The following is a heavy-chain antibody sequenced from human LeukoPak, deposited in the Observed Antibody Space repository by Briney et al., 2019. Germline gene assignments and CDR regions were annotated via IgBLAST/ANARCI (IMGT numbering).Heavy chain of an antibody. CDR2: LYRGGST. Sequence: PGGSLRLSCAASGFTVRSNYMSWVRQAPGKGLEWVSVLYRGGSTYYADSVKGRFTISRDNSKNTLYLQMNSLRAEDTAVYYCARTWGYSSSWFEIYFDYWGQGTLVTVSS. CDR1: GFTVRSNY. V-gene: IGHV3-53*01. D-gene: IGHD6-13*01. CDR3: ARTWGYSSSWFEIYFDY. J-gene: IGHJ4*02.